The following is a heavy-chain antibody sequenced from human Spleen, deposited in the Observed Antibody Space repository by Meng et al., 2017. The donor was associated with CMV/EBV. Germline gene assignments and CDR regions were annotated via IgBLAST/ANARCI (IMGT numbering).Heavy chain of an antibody. Sequence: GGSLRLSCAVSGFTFSDSDIHWVRQASGKGLEWVGRIRSKADNYATLYAVSVKGRFTISRDDSKNTAYLQMNNLKVEDTAVYYCTKYAFWSGFSNWGQGALVTVSS. D-gene: IGHD3-3*01. CDR2: IRSKADNYAT. CDR1: GFTFSDSD. V-gene: IGHV3-73*01. J-gene: IGHJ4*02. CDR3: TKYAFWSGFSN.